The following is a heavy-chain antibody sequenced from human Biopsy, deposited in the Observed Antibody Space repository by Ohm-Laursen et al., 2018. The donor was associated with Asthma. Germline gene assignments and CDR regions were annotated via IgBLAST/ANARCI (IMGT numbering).Heavy chain of an antibody. D-gene: IGHD3-9*01. J-gene: IGHJ3*02. CDR2: INAGNGTT. Sequence: SVKVSCKASGYTFISYAIHWVRQAPGQRLEWMGWINAGNGTTKYSQKVQGRVTITRDTSASTAYMDLSSLRSEDTAVYYCARTYYDFLTGQVNDAFDIWGQGTMVTVSS. CDR3: ARTYYDFLTGQVNDAFDI. CDR1: GYTFISYA. V-gene: IGHV1-3*01.